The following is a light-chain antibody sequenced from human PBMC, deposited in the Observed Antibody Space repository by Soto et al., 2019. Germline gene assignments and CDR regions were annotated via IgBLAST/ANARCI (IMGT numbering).Light chain of an antibody. V-gene: IGKV2-24*01. J-gene: IGKJ2*01. CDR2: KSS. Sequence: DIVLTQTRLSSPVTLGQPASISCRSSQSLVHIDGNTYFNWLQQRPGQPPRLLIYKSSNRFPGVPDRFSGSGAGKDFTLKISRVEAEDVGVYYCMQATQSYTFGQGTRLEIK. CDR3: MQATQSYT. CDR1: QSLVHIDGNTY.